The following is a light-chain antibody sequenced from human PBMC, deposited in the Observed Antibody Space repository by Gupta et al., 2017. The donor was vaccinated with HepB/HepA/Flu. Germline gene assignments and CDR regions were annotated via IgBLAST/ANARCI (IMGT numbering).Light chain of an antibody. Sequence: DIQLTQSPSFLSASVGDRVTITYRASQGISSYLAWYQQKPGKAPKLLIYAASTLQSGVLSRFSGSGSGTEFTLTISSLQPEDFATYYCQQLNSYPTFGGGTKVEIK. CDR1: QGISSY. J-gene: IGKJ4*01. CDR3: QQLNSYPT. CDR2: AAS. V-gene: IGKV1-9*01.